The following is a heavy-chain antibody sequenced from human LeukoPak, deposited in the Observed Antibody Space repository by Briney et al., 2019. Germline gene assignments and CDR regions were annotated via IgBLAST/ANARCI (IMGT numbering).Heavy chain of an antibody. D-gene: IGHD3-22*01. CDR1: GFTFSSYG. Sequence: GGTLRLSCAASGFTFSSYGMSWVRQAPGKGLEWVSGINWNGGSTGYAASVKGRFTISRDNAKNSLYLQMNSLRAEDTALYYCARLSGPTVMSSGIIDYWGQGTLVTVSS. J-gene: IGHJ4*02. CDR3: ARLSGPTVMSSGIIDY. V-gene: IGHV3-20*04. CDR2: INWNGGST.